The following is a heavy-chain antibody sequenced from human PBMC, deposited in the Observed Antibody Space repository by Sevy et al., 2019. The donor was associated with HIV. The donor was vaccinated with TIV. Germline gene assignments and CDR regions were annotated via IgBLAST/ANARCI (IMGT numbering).Heavy chain of an antibody. CDR3: ARHQTDGSHYYYYYMDV. J-gene: IGHJ6*03. CDR1: GGSISSYY. V-gene: IGHV4-59*08. CDR2: IYYSGST. Sequence: SETLSLTCTVSGGSISSYYWSWIRQPPGKGLEWIGYIYYSGSTNYNPSLKSRVTISVDTSKNQFSLKLSSVTAADTAVYYCARHQTDGSHYYYYYMDVWGKGTTVTVSS.